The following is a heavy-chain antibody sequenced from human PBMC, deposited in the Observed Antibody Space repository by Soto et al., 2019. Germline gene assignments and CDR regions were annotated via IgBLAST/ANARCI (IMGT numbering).Heavy chain of an antibody. Sequence: QVQLVQSGAEVKKPGSSVKVSCKASGGTFSSYAISWVRQAPGQGLEWMGGIIPIFGTANYAQKFQGRVTITADESTSTAYMELSSLRSEDTAVYYCAREGGVIQLSGSPTLYGMDVWGQGTTVTVSS. CDR1: GGTFSSYA. V-gene: IGHV1-69*01. J-gene: IGHJ6*02. CDR2: IIPIFGTA. CDR3: AREGGVIQLSGSPTLYGMDV. D-gene: IGHD5-18*01.